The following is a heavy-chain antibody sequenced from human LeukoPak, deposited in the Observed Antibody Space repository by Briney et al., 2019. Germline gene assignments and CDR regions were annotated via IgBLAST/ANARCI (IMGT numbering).Heavy chain of an antibody. V-gene: IGHV3-30*04. CDR1: GFTFSTYA. CDR3: ARDKAREYYYYGMDV. J-gene: IGHJ6*04. D-gene: IGHD1-26*01. Sequence: GGSLRLSCAASGFTFSTYAMHWVRQAPGKGLEWVAVISYDGSNKYYADSVKGRFTISRDNSKNTLYLQMNSLRAEDTAVYYCARDKAREYYYYGMDVWGKGTRVTVSS. CDR2: ISYDGSNK.